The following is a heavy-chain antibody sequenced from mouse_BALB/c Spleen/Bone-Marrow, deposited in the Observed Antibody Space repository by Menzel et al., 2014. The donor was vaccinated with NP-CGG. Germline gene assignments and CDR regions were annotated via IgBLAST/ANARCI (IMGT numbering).Heavy chain of an antibody. Sequence: EVQLVESGAELVKPGASVKLSCTASGFNIKDTYIHWVKQRPEQGLEWIGGIDPANDNTKYDPKFQGKATITADTSSSTAYLQLSSLTSEDTAVYYCASYVYGYYFDYWGQGTTHTVSS. D-gene: IGHD2-2*01. CDR2: IDPANDNT. V-gene: IGHV14-3*02. CDR1: GFNIKDTY. CDR3: ASYVYGYYFDY. J-gene: IGHJ2*01.